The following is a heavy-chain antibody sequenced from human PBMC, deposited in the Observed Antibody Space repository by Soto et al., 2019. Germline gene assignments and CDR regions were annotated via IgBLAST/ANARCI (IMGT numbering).Heavy chain of an antibody. V-gene: IGHV1-69*13. Sequence: SVKVSCKASGGTFSSYAISWVRQAPGQGLEWMGGIIPIFGTANYAQKFQGRVTITADESTSTAYMELSSLRSEDTAVYYCARGSAYGDYANYYYGMDVWGQGTTVTVSS. CDR3: ARGSAYGDYANYYYGMDV. CDR2: IIPIFGTA. D-gene: IGHD4-17*01. J-gene: IGHJ6*02. CDR1: GGTFSSYA.